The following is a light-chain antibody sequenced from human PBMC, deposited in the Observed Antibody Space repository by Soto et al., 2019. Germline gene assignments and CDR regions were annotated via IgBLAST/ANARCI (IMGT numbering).Light chain of an antibody. CDR1: QVIGKY. V-gene: IGKV1-33*01. CDR3: QHYDIILFV. CDR2: DAS. Sequence: DIQMTQSPPSLSASVGDRVTITCQASQVIGKYLNWYQQKPGKGPKLLISDASNLETGVSARFSGSGSGRHFTLTISSVQPEDVATYYCQHYDIILFVVGPGTKVNIK. J-gene: IGKJ3*01.